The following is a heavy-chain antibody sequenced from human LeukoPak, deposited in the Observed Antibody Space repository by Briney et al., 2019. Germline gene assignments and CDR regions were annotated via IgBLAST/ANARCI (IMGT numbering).Heavy chain of an antibody. Sequence: GASVKVSCKASGYTFTSLAMHWVRQAPGQRLEWMGWINAGNGNTKYSQKFQGRVTITRDTSASTAYMELSGLRSEDTAVYYCASSGANDFWSGSDYWGQGTLVTVSS. CDR1: GYTFTSLA. CDR2: INAGNGNT. CDR3: ASSGANDFWSGSDY. J-gene: IGHJ4*02. D-gene: IGHD3-3*01. V-gene: IGHV1-3*01.